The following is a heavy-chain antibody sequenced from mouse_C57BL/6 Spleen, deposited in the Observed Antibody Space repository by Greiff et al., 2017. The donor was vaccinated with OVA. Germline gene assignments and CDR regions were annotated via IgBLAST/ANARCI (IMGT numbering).Heavy chain of an antibody. V-gene: IGHV14-3*01. CDR2: IDPANGNT. D-gene: IGHD1-1*01. CDR1: GFNIKNTY. J-gene: IGHJ2*01. CDR3: ARRYYYGSSYGGYFDY. Sequence: VQLQQSVAELVRPGASVKLSCTASGFNIKNTYMHWVKQRPEQGLEWIGRIDPANGNTKYAPKFKGKATITADTSSNTAYLQLSSLTSEDTAIYYCARRYYYGSSYGGYFDYWGQGTTLTVSS.